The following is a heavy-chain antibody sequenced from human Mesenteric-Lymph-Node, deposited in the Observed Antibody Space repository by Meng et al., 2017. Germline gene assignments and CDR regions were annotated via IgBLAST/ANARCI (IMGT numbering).Heavy chain of an antibody. J-gene: IGHJ5*02. CDR2: IHPGDSKV. CDR1: GYNFNSYW. D-gene: IGHD3-22*01. V-gene: IGHV5-51*01. Sequence: GESLKISCQGSGYNFNSYWIAWVRQVSGRGLEWMGIIHPGDSKVNYSPSLQGQVTISADKSITTAYLQWSSLKASDTAMYYGARLNYYYDNSGDYYGWFDPWGQGTLVTVSS. CDR3: ARLNYYYDNSGDYYGWFDP.